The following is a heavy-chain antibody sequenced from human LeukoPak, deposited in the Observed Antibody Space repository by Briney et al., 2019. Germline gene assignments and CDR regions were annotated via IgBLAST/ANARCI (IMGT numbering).Heavy chain of an antibody. Sequence: ASVKVSCKASVYTYTGYYMHWVRQAPGQGLEWMGWINPNSGGTNYAQKFQGRVTMTRDTSISTAYMELSRLRSDDTAVYYCARFRSEVGAIHMDWGQGTLVTVSS. V-gene: IGHV1-2*02. D-gene: IGHD1-26*01. J-gene: IGHJ4*02. CDR1: VYTYTGYY. CDR2: INPNSGGT. CDR3: ARFRSEVGAIHMD.